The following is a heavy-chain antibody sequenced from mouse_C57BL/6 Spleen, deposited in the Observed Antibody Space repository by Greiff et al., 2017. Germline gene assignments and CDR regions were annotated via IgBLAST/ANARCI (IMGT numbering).Heavy chain of an antibody. CDR1: GFTFNTYA. J-gene: IGHJ2*01. CDR2: IRSKSSNYAT. CDR3: VREGITTVVATRGNYFDY. Sequence: EVMLVESGGGLVQPKGSLKLSCAASGFTFNTYAMHWVRQAPGKGLEWVARIRSKSSNYATYYADSVKDRFTISRDDSQSMLYLQMNNLKTEDTAMYYCVREGITTVVATRGNYFDYWGKGTTLTVSS. D-gene: IGHD1-1*01. V-gene: IGHV10-3*01.